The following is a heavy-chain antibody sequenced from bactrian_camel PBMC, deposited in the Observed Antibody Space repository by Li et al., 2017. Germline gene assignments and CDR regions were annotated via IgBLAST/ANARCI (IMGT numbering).Heavy chain of an antibody. Sequence: HVQPVESGENSVQAGGSLRLSCAASGDIYSSYCMGWFRQAPGKEREGVATIDGNGKETKYADSVKGRFTNSKDNAENILYLQMNSLQPEDTAMYYCARQNWEYCNSGLREYAYTIWGQGTQVTVS. D-gene: IGHD2*01. J-gene: IGHJ4*01. CDR3: ARQNWEYCNSGLREYAYTI. CDR1: GDIYSSYC. V-gene: IGHV3S6*01. CDR2: IDGNGKET.